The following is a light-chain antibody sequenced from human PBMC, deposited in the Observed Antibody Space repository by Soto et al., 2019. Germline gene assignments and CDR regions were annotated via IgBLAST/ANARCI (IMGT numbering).Light chain of an antibody. CDR2: EVS. CDR1: SSDVGGSNR. Sequence: QSVLTQPPSVYGSLGQSVTISCTGTSSDVGGSNRVSWYQQPPGTAPKFMIYEVSNRPSGVPDRFSGSRSGNTASLTISGLQAEDEADYYCSSYTGSSTYVFGTGTRSPS. J-gene: IGLJ1*01. V-gene: IGLV2-18*02. CDR3: SSYTGSSTYV.